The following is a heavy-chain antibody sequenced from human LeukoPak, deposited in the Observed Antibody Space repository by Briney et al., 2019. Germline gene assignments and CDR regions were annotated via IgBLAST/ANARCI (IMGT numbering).Heavy chain of an antibody. CDR3: AKDILRNVPAPDDFDI. CDR2: ISWNSGSI. D-gene: IGHD2-2*01. J-gene: IGHJ3*02. Sequence: GRSLRLSCAASGFTFDDYAMHWVRQAPGKGLEWVSGISWNSGSIGYADSVKGRFTISRDNAKNSLYVQMNSLRAEDTALYYCAKDILRNVPAPDDFDIWGQGTMVTVSS. CDR1: GFTFDDYA. V-gene: IGHV3-9*01.